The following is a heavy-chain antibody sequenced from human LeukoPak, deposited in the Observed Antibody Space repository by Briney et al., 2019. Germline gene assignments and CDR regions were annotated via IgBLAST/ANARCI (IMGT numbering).Heavy chain of an antibody. CDR1: GFTFSSYA. D-gene: IGHD1-26*01. CDR2: ISYDGSNK. V-gene: IGHV3-30-3*01. CDR3: AKEGESGSYGY. Sequence: PGGSLRLSCAASGFTFSSYAMHWVRQAPGKGLEWVAVISYDGSNKYYADSVKGRFTISRDNSKNTLYLQMNSLRAEDTAVYYCAKEGESGSYGYWGQGTLVTVSS. J-gene: IGHJ4*02.